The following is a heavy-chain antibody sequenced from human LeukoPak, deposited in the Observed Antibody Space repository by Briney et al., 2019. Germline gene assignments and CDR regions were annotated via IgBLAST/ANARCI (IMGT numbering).Heavy chain of an antibody. CDR3: ARVRVGQQLDKYYYYAMDV. CDR2: INPNSGGT. J-gene: IGHJ6*02. V-gene: IGHV1-2*02. CDR1: GYTFTDYY. Sequence: ASVKVSCKASGYTFTDYYMHWVRQAPGQGLEWMGWINPNSGGTNYAQRFQGRVTMTTDTSISTAYMEVSRLRSDDTAVYYCARVRVGQQLDKYYYYAMDVWGQGTTVTVSS. D-gene: IGHD6-13*01.